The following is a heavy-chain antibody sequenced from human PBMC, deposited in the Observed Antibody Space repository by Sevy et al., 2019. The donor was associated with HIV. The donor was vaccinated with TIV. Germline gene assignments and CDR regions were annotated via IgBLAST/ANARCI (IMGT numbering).Heavy chain of an antibody. Sequence: GGSLRLSCIGSGFSFSYYGIHWVRQAPGKGLDWVALISHDGINEYYADSVKGRFTISRDNSKNTVYLEMNSLRNEDTAIYFCANAYSGSYSLSYRYALDVWGQGTTVTVSS. CDR2: ISHDGINE. J-gene: IGHJ6*02. D-gene: IGHD1-26*01. CDR3: ANAYSGSYSLSYRYALDV. CDR1: GFSFSYYG. V-gene: IGHV3-30*18.